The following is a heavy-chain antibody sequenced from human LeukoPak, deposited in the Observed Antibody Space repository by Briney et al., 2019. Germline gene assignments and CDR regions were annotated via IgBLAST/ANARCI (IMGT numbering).Heavy chain of an antibody. V-gene: IGHV3-21*01. D-gene: IGHD6-13*01. CDR2: ISSGSTYI. CDR3: ARRVASANDAFDI. CDR1: GFTFSSYS. J-gene: IGHJ3*02. Sequence: PGGSLRLSCAASGFTFSSYSMNWVRQAPGKGLEWVSSISSGSTYIYYGDSLKGRFTISRDNAKNSLHLQMNSLRAEDTAVYYCARRVASANDAFDIWGQGTMVTVSS.